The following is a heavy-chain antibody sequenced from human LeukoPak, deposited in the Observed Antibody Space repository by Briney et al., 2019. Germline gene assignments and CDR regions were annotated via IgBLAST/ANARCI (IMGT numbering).Heavy chain of an antibody. CDR3: ARELLTWIPSYGMDV. Sequence: SETLSLTCTVSGGSISSYYWSWIRQPAGKGLEWIGRIYTSGSTNYNPSLKSRVTMSVDTSKNQFSLKLRSVTAADTAVYYCARELLTWIPSYGMDVWGQGTTVTVSS. V-gene: IGHV4-4*07. J-gene: IGHJ6*02. CDR2: IYTSGST. D-gene: IGHD5-18*01. CDR1: GGSISSYY.